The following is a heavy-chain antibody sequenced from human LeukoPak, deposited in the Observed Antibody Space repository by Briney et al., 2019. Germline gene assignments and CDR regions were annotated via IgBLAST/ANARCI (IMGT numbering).Heavy chain of an antibody. CDR2: IYHSGST. V-gene: IGHV4-4*02. CDR1: GGSISSSNW. D-gene: IGHD3-10*01. CDR3: ARITMVRGVITNWFAP. J-gene: IGHJ5*02. Sequence: SETLSLTCAVSGGSISSSNWWSWVRQPPGKGLEWIGEIYHSGSTNYNPSLKSRVTISVDKSKNQFSLKLSSVTAADTAVYYCARITMVRGVITNWFAPWGQGTLVTVSS.